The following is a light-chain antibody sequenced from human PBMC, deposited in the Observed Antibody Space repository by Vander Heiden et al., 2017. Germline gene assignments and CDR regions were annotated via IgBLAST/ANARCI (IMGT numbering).Light chain of an antibody. J-gene: IGKJ2*01. CDR3: QQDGSFYT. V-gene: IGKV3-20*01. CDR1: QSVSSSY. Sequence: EIVLTQSPGTLSLSPGERATLSCRASQSVSSSYLAWYQQKPGQAPRLLIYGASSRATGIPDRFSGSGSGTDFTLTISRLEPEDFAVYYWQQDGSFYTFGQGTKLEIK. CDR2: GAS.